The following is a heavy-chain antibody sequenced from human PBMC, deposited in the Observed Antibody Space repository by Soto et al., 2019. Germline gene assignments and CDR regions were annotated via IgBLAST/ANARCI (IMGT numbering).Heavy chain of an antibody. CDR3: AARVPLDV. Sequence: SETLSLTCTVSGGSISSYYWSWIRQPPGKGLEWIGYIYYSGSTNYNPSLKSRVTISVDTSKNQFSLKLSSVTAADTAVYYCAARVPLDVWGQGTTVTV. V-gene: IGHV4-59*01. CDR1: GGSISSYY. CDR2: IYYSGST. J-gene: IGHJ6*02.